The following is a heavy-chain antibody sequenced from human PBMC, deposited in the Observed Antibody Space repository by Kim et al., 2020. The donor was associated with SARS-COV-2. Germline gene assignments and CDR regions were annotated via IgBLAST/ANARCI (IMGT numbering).Heavy chain of an antibody. J-gene: IGHJ4*02. CDR1: GGSISSGGYS. CDR3: ARGFTGGCDY. D-gene: IGHD3-10*01. V-gene: IGHV4-30-2*01. CDR2: IYHSGST. Sequence: SETLSLTCAVSGGSISSGGYSWSWIRQPPGKGLEWIGYIYHSGSTYYNPSLKSRVTISVDRSKNQFSLKLSSVTAADTAVYYCARGFTGGCDYWGQGTLVTVSS.